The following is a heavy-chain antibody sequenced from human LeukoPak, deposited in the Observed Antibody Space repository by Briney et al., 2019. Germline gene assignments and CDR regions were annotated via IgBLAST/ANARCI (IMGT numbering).Heavy chain of an antibody. Sequence: SETLSLTCTVSGGSISSYYWSWIRQPAGKGLGWIGRIYTSGSTNYNPSLKSRVTMSVDTSKNQFSLKLSSVTAADTAVYYCARAPIMITFGGVIPDDAFDIWGQGTMVTVSS. D-gene: IGHD3-16*02. CDR2: IYTSGST. CDR1: GGSISSYY. CDR3: ARAPIMITFGGVIPDDAFDI. J-gene: IGHJ3*02. V-gene: IGHV4-4*07.